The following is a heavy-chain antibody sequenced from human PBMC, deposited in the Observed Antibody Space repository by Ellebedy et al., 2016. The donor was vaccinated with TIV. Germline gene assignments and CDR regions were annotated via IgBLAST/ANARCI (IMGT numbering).Heavy chain of an antibody. CDR2: IYYSGSA. V-gene: IGHV4-61*01. J-gene: IGHJ6*02. Sequence: SETLSLTXLVSGDSVSTVNSYWSWLRQPPGKRLEWIGYIYYSGSANYNPSLKSRVTISVDRSKNQFSLNLNSVTAADTAVYYCARELAAVTIYGMDVWGQGTTVTVSS. CDR1: GDSVSTVNSY. CDR3: ARELAAVTIYGMDV. D-gene: IGHD3-3*01.